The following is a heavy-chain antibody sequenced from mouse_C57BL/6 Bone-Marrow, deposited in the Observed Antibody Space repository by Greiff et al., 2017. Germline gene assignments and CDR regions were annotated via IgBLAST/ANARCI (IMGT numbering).Heavy chain of an antibody. CDR3: ARLRGWGFDY. Sequence: QVQLQQSGAELVRPGSSVKLSCKASGYTFTSYWMDWVKQRPGQGLEWIGNIYPSDSETHYNQKFKDKATLTVDKSSSTAYMQLSSLTSEDSAVYYCARLRGWGFDYWGRGTTLTVSS. J-gene: IGHJ2*01. V-gene: IGHV1-61*01. CDR2: IYPSDSET. CDR1: GYTFTSYW.